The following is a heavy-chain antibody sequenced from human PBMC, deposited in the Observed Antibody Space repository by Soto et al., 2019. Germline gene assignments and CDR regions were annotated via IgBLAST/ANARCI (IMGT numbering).Heavy chain of an antibody. CDR3: ARDKLYYNDIRGRPLNVFDV. D-gene: IGHD3-22*01. Sequence: PGGSLRLSCAASGFTFRNYGMNWVRQAPGKGLEWVSYIGIGSSTKYYADSVKGRFTISRDNAKNSLYLQMNSLRAEATAVYYCARDKLYYNDIRGRPLNVFDVGGKGTMVTVSS. V-gene: IGHV3-48*01. CDR1: GFTFRNYG. CDR2: IGIGSSTK. J-gene: IGHJ3*01.